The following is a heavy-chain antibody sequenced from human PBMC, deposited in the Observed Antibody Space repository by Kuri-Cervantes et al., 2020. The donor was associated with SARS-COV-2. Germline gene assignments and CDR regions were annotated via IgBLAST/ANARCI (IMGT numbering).Heavy chain of an antibody. CDR2: IYSGGST. J-gene: IGHJ5*02. D-gene: IGHD1-26*01. CDR1: GFTVSSNY. Sequence: GESLKISCAASGFTVSSNYMSWVRQAPGKGLEWVSVIYSGGSTYYADSVQGRFTISRDNSKNTLYLQMNSLRVEDTAVYYCAREDRYGGNLNWFDPWGPGTLVTVSS. V-gene: IGHV3-53*01. CDR3: AREDRYGGNLNWFDP.